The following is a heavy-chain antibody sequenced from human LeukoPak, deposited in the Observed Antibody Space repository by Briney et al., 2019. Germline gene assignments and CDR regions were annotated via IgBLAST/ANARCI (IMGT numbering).Heavy chain of an antibody. J-gene: IGHJ3*02. D-gene: IGHD3-22*01. Sequence: KSSETLSLTCTVSGGSISSSSYHWGWIRQPPGKGLEWIGSIYYSGSTYYNPSLKSRVTISVDRSKNQFSLKLSAVTAADTAVYYCARDSPYDSSGDPYDAFDIWGQGTLVTVSS. CDR2: IYYSGST. CDR1: GGSISSSSYH. V-gene: IGHV4-39*07. CDR3: ARDSPYDSSGDPYDAFDI.